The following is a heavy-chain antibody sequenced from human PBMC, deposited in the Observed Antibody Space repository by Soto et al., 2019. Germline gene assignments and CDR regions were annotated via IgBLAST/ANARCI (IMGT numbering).Heavy chain of an antibody. J-gene: IGHJ6*02. V-gene: IGHV5-10-1*01. Sequence: GESLKISCRGSGYSFTSYWISWVRQMPGKGLEWMGRIDPSDSYTNYSPSFQGHVTISADKSISTAYLQWSSLKASDTAMYYCARRKYDFWRGYYQNYYYGMDVWGQGTTVTVYS. D-gene: IGHD3-3*01. CDR3: ARRKYDFWRGYYQNYYYGMDV. CDR1: GYSFTSYW. CDR2: IDPSDSYT.